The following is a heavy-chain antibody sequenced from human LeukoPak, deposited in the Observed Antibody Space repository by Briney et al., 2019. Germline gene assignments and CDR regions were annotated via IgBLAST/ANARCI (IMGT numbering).Heavy chain of an antibody. CDR3: VIGRPRALWFGEVVDY. CDR1: GYTFTSYD. V-gene: IGHV1-8*01. Sequence: GASVKVSCKASGYTFTSYDINWVRQATGQGLEWMGWMNPNSGNTGYAQKFQGRVTMTRNTSISTAYMELSSLRSEDTAVYYCVIGRPRALWFGEVVDYWGQGTLVTVSS. CDR2: MNPNSGNT. J-gene: IGHJ4*02. D-gene: IGHD3-10*01.